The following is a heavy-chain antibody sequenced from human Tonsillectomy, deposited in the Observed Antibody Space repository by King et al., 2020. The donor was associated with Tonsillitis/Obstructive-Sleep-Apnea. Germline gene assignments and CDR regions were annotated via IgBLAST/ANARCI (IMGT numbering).Heavy chain of an antibody. Sequence: VQLVESGGGLIQPGGSLRLSCAASGFTVSSNYMSWVRQAPGKGLEWVSVIFGAGTTYYADSVKGRFTISRDNSKNTLYLQMNSLRAEDTAVYYCARGRYCGTTSCEPQPPSFDYWGQGTLVTVSS. D-gene: IGHD2-2*01. CDR2: IFGAGTT. V-gene: IGHV3-53*01. J-gene: IGHJ4*02. CDR3: ARGRYCGTTSCEPQPPSFDY. CDR1: GFTVSSNY.